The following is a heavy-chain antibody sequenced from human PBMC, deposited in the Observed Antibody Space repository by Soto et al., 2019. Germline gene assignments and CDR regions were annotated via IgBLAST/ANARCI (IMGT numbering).Heavy chain of an antibody. CDR1: GGSISSSRYY. D-gene: IGHD7-27*01. CDR3: ASILGPWTRYYYGMDV. Sequence: PSETLSLTCTVAGGSISSSRYYWGWIRQPPGKGLEWIGSIYYSGSTYYNPSLKSRVTISVDTSKNQFSLKLSSVTAADTAVYYCASILGPWTRYYYGMDVWGQGTTVTVSS. V-gene: IGHV4-39*01. CDR2: IYYSGST. J-gene: IGHJ6*02.